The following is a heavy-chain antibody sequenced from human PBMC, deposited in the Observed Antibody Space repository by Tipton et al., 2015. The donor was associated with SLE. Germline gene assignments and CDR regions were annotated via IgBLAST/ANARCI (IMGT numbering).Heavy chain of an antibody. J-gene: IGHJ5*02. D-gene: IGHD3-3*01. Sequence: TLSLTCTVSDGSITNYYWSWIRQPPGQGLEWIGSIHYSGNTNYHPSLKSRVSISIDTSKNQFSLRLSSVTAADTAVYYCAKDSGDYDFGQDPWGRGTLVTVSS. CDR1: DGSITNYY. CDR2: IHYSGNT. CDR3: AKDSGDYDFGQDP. V-gene: IGHV4-59*12.